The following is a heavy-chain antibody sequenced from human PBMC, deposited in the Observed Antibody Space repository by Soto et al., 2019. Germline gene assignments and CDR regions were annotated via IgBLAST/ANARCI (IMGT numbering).Heavy chain of an antibody. D-gene: IGHD3-10*01. Sequence: SEILSLTCAVSGGSISSGCCSWSWIRQPPGKGLEWIGYIYHSGSTNYNPSLKSRVTISVDTSKNQFSLKLSSVTAADTAVYYCARMRFGELFSRWFYPCGQGTLVTVSS. J-gene: IGHJ5*02. CDR1: GGSISSGCCS. CDR3: ARMRFGELFSRWFYP. CDR2: IYHSGST. V-gene: IGHV4-30-2*02.